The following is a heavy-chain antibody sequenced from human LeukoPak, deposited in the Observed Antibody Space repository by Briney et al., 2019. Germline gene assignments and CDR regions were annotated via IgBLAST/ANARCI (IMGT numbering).Heavy chain of an antibody. V-gene: IGHV7-4-1*02. CDR1: GYDFSIYT. CDR2: MNTNTGKA. J-gene: IGHJ6*02. Sequence: ASVKVSCKPSGYDFSIYTLNWVRQVPGQEPEWMGWMNTNTGKATYAQDFRGRFVFSFDSSVSTAYLEITSLKAADTAVYYCAREEGGLDVWGQGTTVIVSS. CDR3: AREEGGLDV.